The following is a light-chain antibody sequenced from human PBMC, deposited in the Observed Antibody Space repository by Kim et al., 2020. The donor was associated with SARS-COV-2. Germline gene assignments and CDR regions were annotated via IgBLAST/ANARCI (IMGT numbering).Light chain of an antibody. Sequence: PGERATIPCRASPSVSGSYLAWYQQKPGQAPRLFIYGASSRATGIPDRFSGSGSGTDFTLTISRLEPEDFAVYYCQQYYMSPWTFGQGTKVDIK. CDR1: PSVSGSY. V-gene: IGKV3-20*01. J-gene: IGKJ1*01. CDR3: QQYYMSPWT. CDR2: GAS.